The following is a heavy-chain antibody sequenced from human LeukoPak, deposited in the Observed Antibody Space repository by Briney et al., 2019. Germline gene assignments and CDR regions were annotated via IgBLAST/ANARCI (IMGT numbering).Heavy chain of an antibody. Sequence: GGSLRLSCSASGFTFSSYAMHWVRQAPGKGLEYVSAISSNGGSTYYANSVKGGFTISRDNSKNTLYLQMGSLRAEDMAVYYCARAVRIAAREDWFDPWGQGTLVTVSS. J-gene: IGHJ5*02. CDR2: ISSNGGST. CDR3: ARAVRIAAREDWFDP. V-gene: IGHV3-64*01. CDR1: GFTFSSYA. D-gene: IGHD6-6*01.